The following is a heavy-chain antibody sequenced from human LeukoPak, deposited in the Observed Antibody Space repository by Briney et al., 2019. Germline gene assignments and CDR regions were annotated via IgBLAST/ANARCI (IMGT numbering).Heavy chain of an antibody. J-gene: IGHJ4*02. CDR3: ARDSRVTNGDY. CDR1: YTXXXYY. CDR2: VNPNNGDT. D-gene: IGHD3-10*01. Sequence: YTXXXYYIHWVRQAPGQGLDWVGLVNPNNGDTKYAQKFQGRVTMTRDTSVSTAYMELSKLTSDDTAVYYCARDSRVTNGDYWGQGTLVTVSS. V-gene: IGHV1-2*02.